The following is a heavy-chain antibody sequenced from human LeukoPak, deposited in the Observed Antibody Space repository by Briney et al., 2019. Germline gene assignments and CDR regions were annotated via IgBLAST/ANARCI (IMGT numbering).Heavy chain of an antibody. CDR2: IYPSGST. CDR3: ARTMGPYDYGSGSYYNENYMDV. J-gene: IGHJ6*03. V-gene: IGHV4-38-2*02. D-gene: IGHD3-10*01. CDR1: GYSISSGYY. Sequence: SETLSLTCTVSGYSISSGYYWGWIRQPPGKGLEWIGSIYPSGSTYYNPSLKSRVTTSVDTSKNQFSLKLTSVTAADTAVYYCARTMGPYDYGSGSYYNENYMDVWGKGTTVTVSS.